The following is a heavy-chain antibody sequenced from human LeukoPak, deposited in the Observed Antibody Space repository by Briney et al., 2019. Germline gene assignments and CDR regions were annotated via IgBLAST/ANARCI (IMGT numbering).Heavy chain of an antibody. CDR2: IWYDGSNK. Sequence: PGGSLRLSCAASGFTFSSYGMHWVRQAPGKGLEWVAVIWYDGSNKYYADSVKGRFTISRDNSKNTLYLQMNSLRAEDTAVYYCARDSTIFGVVTSVDYWGQGTLATVSS. V-gene: IGHV3-33*01. CDR1: GFTFSSYG. CDR3: ARDSTIFGVVTSVDY. D-gene: IGHD3-3*01. J-gene: IGHJ4*02.